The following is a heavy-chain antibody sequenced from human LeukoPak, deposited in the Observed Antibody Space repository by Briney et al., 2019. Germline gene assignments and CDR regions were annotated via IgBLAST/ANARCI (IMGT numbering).Heavy chain of an antibody. J-gene: IGHJ4*02. Sequence: PSETLSLTCTVSGGSINSYYWSWIRQPPGKGLEWLGYISYSESTNYNPSLKSRVTISVGTSKNQFSLKLHSVTAADTAIYYCARTLIAAAGYYFDYWGQGTLVTVSS. CDR3: ARTLIAAAGYYFDY. CDR2: ISYSEST. V-gene: IGHV4-59*08. D-gene: IGHD6-13*01. CDR1: GGSINSYY.